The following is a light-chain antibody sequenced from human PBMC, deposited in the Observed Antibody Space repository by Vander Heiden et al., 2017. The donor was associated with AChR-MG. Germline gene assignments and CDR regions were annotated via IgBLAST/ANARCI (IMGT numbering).Light chain of an antibody. Sequence: DIQMTQSPSTLSASVGDRVTITCRASQSISSWLAWYQQKPGKAPKLLIYKASSLESGVPSRFSGSGSGTEFTLTISSLQPDDFATYYCQQDNSYSTFAPETKVEIK. CDR1: QSISSW. CDR2: KAS. J-gene: IGKJ1*01. CDR3: QQDNSYST. V-gene: IGKV1-5*03.